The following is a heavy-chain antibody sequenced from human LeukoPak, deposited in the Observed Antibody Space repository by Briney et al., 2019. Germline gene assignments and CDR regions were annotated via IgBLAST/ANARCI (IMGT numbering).Heavy chain of an antibody. D-gene: IGHD3-22*01. CDR2: IIPIFGTA. J-gene: IGHJ4*02. CDR3: ARGLGYYYDSSGYYPFDY. V-gene: IGHV1-69*13. Sequence: SVKVSCKASGGTFISYAISWVRQAPGQGLEWMGGIIPIFGTANYAQKFQGRVTITADESTSTAYMELSSLRSEDTAVYYCARGLGYYYDSSGYYPFDYWGQGTLVTVSS. CDR1: GGTFISYA.